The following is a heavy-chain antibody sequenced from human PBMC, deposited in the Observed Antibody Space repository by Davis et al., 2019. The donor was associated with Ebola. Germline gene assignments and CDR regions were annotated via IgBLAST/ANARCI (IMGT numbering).Heavy chain of an antibody. CDR3: ARGISNYGDYVSDFDD. Sequence: ASVKVSCKASGYTFTSYGISWVRQAPGQGLEWMGWISAYNGNTNYAQKLQGRVTMTTDTSTSTAYMELRSLRSDDTAVYYCARGISNYGDYVSDFDDWGQGTLVTVSS. CDR1: GYTFTSYG. D-gene: IGHD4-17*01. CDR2: ISAYNGNT. V-gene: IGHV1-18*01. J-gene: IGHJ4*02.